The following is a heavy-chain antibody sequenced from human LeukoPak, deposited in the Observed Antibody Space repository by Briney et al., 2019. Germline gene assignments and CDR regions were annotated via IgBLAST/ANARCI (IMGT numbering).Heavy chain of an antibody. V-gene: IGHV1-2*02. J-gene: IGHJ4*02. Sequence: ASVKVSCKASGYTFTSYYMHWVRQAPGQGLEWMGWINPNSGGTNYAQKFQGRVTMTRDTSISTAYMELSRLRSDDTAVYYCARCRVVSGSCPHGFDYWGQETLVTVSS. CDR1: GYTFTSYY. D-gene: IGHD6-13*01. CDR2: INPNSGGT. CDR3: ARCRVVSGSCPHGFDY.